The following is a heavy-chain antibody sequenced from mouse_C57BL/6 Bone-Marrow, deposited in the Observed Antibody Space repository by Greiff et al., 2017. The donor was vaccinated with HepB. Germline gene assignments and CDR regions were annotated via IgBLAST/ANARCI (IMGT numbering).Heavy chain of an antibody. CDR2: IHPNSGST. CDR1: GYTFTSYW. D-gene: IGHD2-4*01. Sequence: QVQLQQSGAELVKPGASVKLSCKASGYTFTSYWMHWVKQRPGQGLEWIGMIHPNSGSTNYNEKFKSKATLTVDKSSSTAYMQLSSLTSEDSAVYYCARRYYDYDGFAYWGQGTLVTVSA. V-gene: IGHV1-64*01. J-gene: IGHJ3*01. CDR3: ARRYYDYDGFAY.